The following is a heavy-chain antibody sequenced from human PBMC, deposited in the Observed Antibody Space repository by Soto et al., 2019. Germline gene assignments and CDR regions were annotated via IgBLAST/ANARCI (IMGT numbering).Heavy chain of an antibody. CDR2: TQPSGGQT. CDR1: AYTFITDY. D-gene: IGHD6-13*01. V-gene: IGHV1-46*04. Sequence: QVQLVQSGTEVKKPGASVKVSCRSSAYTFITDYIHWVRQAPGQGLEWLGVTQPSGGQTSRPQKLNGRVTMTRDTSTRTVYMELRSLTSEDTALYYCARDGSRWNFDLWGQGTVVTVSS. CDR3: ARDGSRWNFDL. J-gene: IGHJ4*02.